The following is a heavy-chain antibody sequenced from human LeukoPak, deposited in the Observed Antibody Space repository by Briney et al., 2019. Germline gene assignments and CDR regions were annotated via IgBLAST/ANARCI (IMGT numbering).Heavy chain of an antibody. V-gene: IGHV1-69*13. CDR2: IIPIFGTA. CDR3: ARGDYDILTGYYSYYYYYMDV. Sequence: GASVKVSCKASGGTFSSYAISWVRQAPGQGLEWMGGIIPIFGTANYAQKFQGRVTITADESTSTAYMELSSLRSEDTAVYYCARGDYDILTGYYSYYYYYMDVWGKGTTVTVSS. CDR1: GGTFSSYA. J-gene: IGHJ6*03. D-gene: IGHD3-9*01.